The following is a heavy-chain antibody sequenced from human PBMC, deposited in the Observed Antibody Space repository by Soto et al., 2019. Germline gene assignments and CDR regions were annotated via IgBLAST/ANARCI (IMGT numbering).Heavy chain of an antibody. CDR1: GFTFSSYA. CDR3: AKEIYSGYYYASFDY. Sequence: GGPLRLSCAASGFTFSSYAMSWVRQAPGKGLEWVSAISGSGGSTYYADSVKGRFTISRDNSKNTLYLQMNSLRAEDAAVYYCAKEIYSGYYYASFDYWGQGTLVTVSS. CDR2: ISGSGGST. D-gene: IGHD3-22*01. J-gene: IGHJ4*02. V-gene: IGHV3-23*01.